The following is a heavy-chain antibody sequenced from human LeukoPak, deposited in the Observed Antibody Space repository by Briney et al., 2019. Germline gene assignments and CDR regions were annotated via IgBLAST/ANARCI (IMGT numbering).Heavy chain of an antibody. D-gene: IGHD6-19*01. CDR2: IIPILGIA. CDR1: GGTFSSYA. V-gene: IGHV1-69*04. CDR3: ARDYTSGWYNFDY. Sequence: SVKVSCKASGGTFSSYAISWVRQAPGQGLERMGRIIPILGIANYAQKFQGRVTITADKSTSTAYMELSSLRSEDTAVYYCARDYTSGWYNFDYWGQGTLVTVSS. J-gene: IGHJ4*02.